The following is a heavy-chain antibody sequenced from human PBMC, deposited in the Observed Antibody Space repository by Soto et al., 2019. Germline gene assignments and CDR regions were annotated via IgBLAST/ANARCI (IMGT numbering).Heavy chain of an antibody. D-gene: IGHD3-22*01. CDR1: GGSLSSSAYS. V-gene: IGHV4-30-2*01. CDR3: ARELLFYDSDGFSWDDAFDI. Sequence: NPSETLSLTCAVSGGSLSSSAYSWSWIRQPPGKGLEWIGFIYQSGSTYYNPSLKSRVTMSLDRPKNQFSLKLSPVTAADTAVYYCARELLFYDSDGFSWDDAFDIWGQGTMVTVSS. J-gene: IGHJ3*02. CDR2: IYQSGST.